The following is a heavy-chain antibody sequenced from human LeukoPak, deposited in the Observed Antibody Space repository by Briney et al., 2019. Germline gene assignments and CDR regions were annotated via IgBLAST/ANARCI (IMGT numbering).Heavy chain of an antibody. CDR3: ARNLLYYYDSSGYYKEDYFDY. Sequence: KPSETLSLTCAVYGGSFSGYYWSWIRQPPGKGLEWIGEINHSGSTNYNPSLKSRVTISVDTSKNQFSLKLSSVTAADTAVYYCARNLLYYYDSSGYYKEDYFDYWGQGTLVTVSS. V-gene: IGHV4-34*01. CDR1: GGSFSGYY. CDR2: INHSGST. J-gene: IGHJ4*02. D-gene: IGHD3-22*01.